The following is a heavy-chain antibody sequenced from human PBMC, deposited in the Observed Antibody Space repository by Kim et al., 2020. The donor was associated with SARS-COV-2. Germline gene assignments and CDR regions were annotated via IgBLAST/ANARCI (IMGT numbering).Heavy chain of an antibody. CDR3: ARTNGGYGGAVYLDY. D-gene: IGHD5-12*01. CDR1: GLTFSSYE. Sequence: GGSLRLSCAASGLTFSSYEMNWVRQAPGKGLEWISNISSSGTTISYADSVRGRFTISRDNSKNSLYLQMNSLRAEDTAVYYCARTNGGYGGAVYLDYWGQGTLVTVSS. J-gene: IGHJ4*02. CDR2: ISSSGTTI. V-gene: IGHV3-48*03.